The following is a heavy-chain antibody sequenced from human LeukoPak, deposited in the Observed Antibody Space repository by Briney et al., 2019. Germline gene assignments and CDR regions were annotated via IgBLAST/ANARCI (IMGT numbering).Heavy chain of an antibody. V-gene: IGHV3-23*01. CDR1: GFTFSNYP. Sequence: GGSLRLSCAASGFTFSNYPMIWVRRAPGKALDSISSISGSDGRTYYTDSVKGRFTISRDNFKNILYLQMNSLRPEDTAVYYCAKVMSTTVSYWYGMDAWGQGTTVTVSS. CDR3: AKVMSTTVSYWYGMDA. CDR2: ISGSDGRT. D-gene: IGHD5/OR15-5a*01. J-gene: IGHJ6*02.